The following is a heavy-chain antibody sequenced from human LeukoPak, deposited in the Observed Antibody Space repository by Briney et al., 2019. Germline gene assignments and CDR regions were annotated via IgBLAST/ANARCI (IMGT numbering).Heavy chain of an antibody. D-gene: IGHD2-2*01. Sequence: QPGRSLRLSCAASGFTFSSYGMHWVRQAPGKGLEWVAVIWYDGSNKYYADSVKGRFTISRDNSKNTLYLQMNSLRAEDTAVYYCAKDIPAAQGVSNWFDPWGQGTLVTVSS. V-gene: IGHV3-33*06. CDR3: AKDIPAAQGVSNWFDP. CDR1: GFTFSSYG. CDR2: IWYDGSNK. J-gene: IGHJ5*02.